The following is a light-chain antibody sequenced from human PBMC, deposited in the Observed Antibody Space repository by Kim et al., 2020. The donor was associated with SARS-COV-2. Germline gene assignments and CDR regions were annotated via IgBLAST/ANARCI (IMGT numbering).Light chain of an antibody. CDR2: AVY. CDR1: QCMRSG. CDR3: LQDYNYPGT. J-gene: IGKJ2*02. Sequence: SASIGDRVTITCRARQCMRSGIRGFQQKPEKAPKLLIYAVYSLQSGLPSRFSGSGSGTDLTHTISSLQPEDFATYYCLQDYNYPGTFGQGTKLEI. V-gene: IGKV1-6*01.